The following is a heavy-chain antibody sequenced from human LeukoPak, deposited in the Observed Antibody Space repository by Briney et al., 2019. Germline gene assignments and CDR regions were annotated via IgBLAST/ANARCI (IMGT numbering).Heavy chain of an antibody. CDR3: ARPNPAYDSSGVGFYFDY. V-gene: IGHV4-39*01. CDR1: GGSIRSSSYY. CDR2: IYYSGST. J-gene: IGHJ4*02. D-gene: IGHD3-22*01. Sequence: SETLSLTCTVSGGSIRSSSYYWGWIRQPPGKGLEWIGSIYYSGSTYYNPSLKSRVTISVDTSKNQFSLKLSSVTAADTAVYYCARPNPAYDSSGVGFYFDYWGQGTLVTVSS.